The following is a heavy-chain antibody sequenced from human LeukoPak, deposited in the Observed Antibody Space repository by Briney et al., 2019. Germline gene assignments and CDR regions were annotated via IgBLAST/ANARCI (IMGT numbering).Heavy chain of an antibody. Sequence: SETLSLTCAVYGGSFSSYYWSWIRQPPGKGLEWIGEINHSGSTNYNPSLKSRVTISADTSKNQFSLKLSSVTAADTAVYYCARVGTQRGAQADYWGQGTLVTVSS. J-gene: IGHJ4*02. CDR2: INHSGST. CDR3: ARVGTQRGAQADY. CDR1: GGSFSSYY. D-gene: IGHD1-14*01. V-gene: IGHV4-34*01.